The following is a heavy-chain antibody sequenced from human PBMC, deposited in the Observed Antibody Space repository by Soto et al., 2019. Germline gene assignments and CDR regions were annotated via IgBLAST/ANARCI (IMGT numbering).Heavy chain of an antibody. Sequence: ASVKVSCKASGYTFTGYYMHWVRQAPGQGLEWMGWINPNSGGTNYAQKFQGWVTMTRDTSISTAYMELSRLRSDDTAVYYCARGTGRSDFWSGYYTNYYYYCMDVWGQGTTVTAP. CDR2: INPNSGGT. CDR3: ARGTGRSDFWSGYYTNYYYYCMDV. V-gene: IGHV1-2*04. J-gene: IGHJ6*02. D-gene: IGHD3-3*01. CDR1: GYTFTGYY.